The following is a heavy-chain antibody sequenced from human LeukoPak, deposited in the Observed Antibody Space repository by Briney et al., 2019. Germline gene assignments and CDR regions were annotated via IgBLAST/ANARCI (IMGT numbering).Heavy chain of an antibody. D-gene: IGHD6-19*01. J-gene: IGHJ4*02. CDR1: GGSISSSSYY. V-gene: IGHV4-39*01. CDR2: IYYSGST. Sequence: SETLSLTCTVSGGSISSSSYYWGWIRQPPGKGLEWIGSIYYSGSTYYNPSLKSRVTISVDTSKNQFSLKLSSVTAADTAVYYCARGGQGRIAVADGGFDYWGQGTLVTVSS. CDR3: ARGGQGRIAVADGGFDY.